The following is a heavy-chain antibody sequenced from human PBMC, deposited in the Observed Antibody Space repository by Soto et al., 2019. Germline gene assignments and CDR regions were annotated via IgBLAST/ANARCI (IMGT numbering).Heavy chain of an antibody. CDR2: MNPNSGNT. CDR3: VRYGVAATY. D-gene: IGHD2-21*02. V-gene: IGHV1-8*01. Sequence: GASVKVSCKASGYTFTTYNINWVRQAPGQGLEWMGWMNPNSGNTGYAQKFQDRITLTRDTSITTAYMELSSLRSDDTAVYFCVRYGVAATYWGQGTLVTVSS. CDR1: GYTFTTYN. J-gene: IGHJ4*02.